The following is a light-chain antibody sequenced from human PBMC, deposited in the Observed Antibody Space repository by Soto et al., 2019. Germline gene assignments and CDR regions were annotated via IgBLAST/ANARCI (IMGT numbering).Light chain of an antibody. V-gene: IGKV3-15*01. CDR3: QHHEA. CDR2: GAS. J-gene: IGKJ1*01. Sequence: EIVMTQSPATLSVSPGERATLSCRASQSVSSNLAWYQQKPGQAPRLLIYGASTRATGIPARFSGSGSGTEFTLTISSLQSEDFAVYYCQHHEAFDQGTKVEIK. CDR1: QSVSSN.